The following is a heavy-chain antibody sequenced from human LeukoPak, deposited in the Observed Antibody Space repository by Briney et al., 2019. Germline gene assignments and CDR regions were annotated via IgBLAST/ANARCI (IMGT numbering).Heavy chain of an antibody. V-gene: IGHV4-38-2*02. CDR1: GYSISSGYY. J-gene: IGHJ3*02. CDR2: IYHSGST. D-gene: IGHD5-24*01. CDR3: ARGRRDGYNPASRRGAFDI. Sequence: SETLSLTCTVSGYSISSGYYWGWIRQPPGKGLEWIGSIYHSGSTYYNPSLKSRVTISVDTSKNQFSLKLSSVTAADTAVYYCARGRRDGYNPASRRGAFDIWGQGTMVTVSS.